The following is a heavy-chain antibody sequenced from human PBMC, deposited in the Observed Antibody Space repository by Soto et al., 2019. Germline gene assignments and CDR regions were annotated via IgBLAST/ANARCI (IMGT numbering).Heavy chain of an antibody. D-gene: IGHD2-21*01. CDR2: IIPVLDIA. CDR3: AKSPIPGSATYSYYRMDV. CDR1: GGTFNSYI. V-gene: IGHV1-69*02. Sequence: SVKVSCKASGGTFNSYIFSWVRQAPGQGLEWMGRIIPVLDIAYYAQRFQGRVTITADKSTTTAYMELSSLRSEDTAVYYCAKSPIPGSATYSYYRMDVWSQGTTVTGSS. J-gene: IGHJ6*02.